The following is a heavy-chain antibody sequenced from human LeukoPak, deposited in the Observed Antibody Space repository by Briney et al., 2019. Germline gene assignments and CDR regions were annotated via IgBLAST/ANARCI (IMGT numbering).Heavy chain of an antibody. CDR1: GYTFTGYY. D-gene: IGHD2-2*01. Sequence: ASVKVSCKASGYTFTGYYMHWVRQAPGQGLEWMGRINVNSGGTNYAQKFQGRVTMTRDTSISTAYMELRRLRSDDTAVYYCARPLGYCSSNSCYLDVWGKGTTATVSS. V-gene: IGHV1-2*06. CDR2: INVNSGGT. J-gene: IGHJ6*03. CDR3: ARPLGYCSSNSCYLDV.